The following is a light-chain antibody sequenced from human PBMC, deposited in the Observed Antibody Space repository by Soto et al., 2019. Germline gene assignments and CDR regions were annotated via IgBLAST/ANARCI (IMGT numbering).Light chain of an antibody. J-gene: IGLJ2*01. CDR2: SNN. CDR3: AAWDDSLNGPV. Sequence: QSVLTQPPSASGTPGQRVTISCSGSSSNIGSNTVNWYQQLPGTAPKLLIYSNNQQPSGVPDRFSGSKSGTSASLAISGLQSEDVADYYCAAWDDSLNGPVFGGGTKLTVL. V-gene: IGLV1-44*01. CDR1: SSNIGSNT.